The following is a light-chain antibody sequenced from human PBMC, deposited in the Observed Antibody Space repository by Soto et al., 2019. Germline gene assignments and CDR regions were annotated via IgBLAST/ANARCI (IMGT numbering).Light chain of an antibody. V-gene: IGKV3-20*01. CDR3: QQYGSSPRT. CDR1: QSVSSSY. Sequence: EIVLTQSPGTLSLSPGERATVSCRASQSVSSSYLAWYQQKPGQAPRLLIYGTSSRATGIPDRFSGSGSGTDFTLTISRLEAEDFAVYYCQQYGSSPRTFGQGTKVEI. J-gene: IGKJ1*01. CDR2: GTS.